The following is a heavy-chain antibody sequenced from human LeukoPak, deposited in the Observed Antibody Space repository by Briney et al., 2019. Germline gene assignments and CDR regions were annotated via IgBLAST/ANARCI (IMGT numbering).Heavy chain of an antibody. J-gene: IGHJ4*02. D-gene: IGHD4-17*01. CDR1: GGSFSGYY. V-gene: IGHV4-34*01. CDR3: ARDPDYGDYGIDY. CDR2: INHSGST. Sequence: SETLSLTCAVYGGSFSGYYWSWIRQPPGKGLEWIGEINHSGSTNYNPSLKSRVTMSVDTSKNQFSLKLSSVTAADTAVYYCARDPDYGDYGIDYWGQGTLVTVSS.